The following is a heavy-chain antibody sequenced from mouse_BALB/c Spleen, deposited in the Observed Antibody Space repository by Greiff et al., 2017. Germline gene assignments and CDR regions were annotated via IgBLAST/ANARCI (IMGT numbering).Heavy chain of an antibody. CDR3: ARHGDSYYYAMDY. J-gene: IGHJ4*01. CDR2: ISNGGGST. Sequence: DVKLVESGGGLVQPGGSLKLSCAASGFTFSSYTMSWVRQTPEKRLEWVAYISNGGGSTYYPDTVKGRFTISRDNAKNTLYLQMSSLKSEDTAMYYCARHGDSYYYAMDYWGQGTSVTVSS. V-gene: IGHV5-12-2*01. CDR1: GFTFSSYT.